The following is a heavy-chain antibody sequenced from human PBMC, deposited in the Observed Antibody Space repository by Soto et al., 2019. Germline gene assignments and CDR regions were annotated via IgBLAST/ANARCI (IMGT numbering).Heavy chain of an antibody. CDR1: GGSVSSGRYY. V-gene: IGHV4-61*01. D-gene: IGHD3-22*01. J-gene: IGHJ4*02. CDR2: ISYSGST. Sequence: QVQLQQSGPGLVKPSETLSLTCTFSGGSVSSGRYYWTWIRQPPGKGLEWIGYISYSGSTNYNPPLMIRVTISAATSKTQFSLHLRSVTSADTAVYFCARDVYHYDDNCYYYFDSWGQGTLVTVSS. CDR3: ARDVYHYDDNCYYYFDS.